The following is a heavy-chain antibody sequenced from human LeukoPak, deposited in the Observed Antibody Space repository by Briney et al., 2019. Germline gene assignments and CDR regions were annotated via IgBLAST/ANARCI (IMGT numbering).Heavy chain of an antibody. J-gene: IGHJ5*02. V-gene: IGHV1-2*02. CDR2: INPNSGGT. D-gene: IGHD3-16*01. CDR3: ARREENFMITMGFDP. CDR1: GYTFSDYY. Sequence: GASVKVSCKASGYTFSDYYIHWVRQAPGQGLEWMGWINPNSGGTNYAQKFQGRVTMTRDTSISTAYMELSRLRSDDTAVYYCARREENFMITMGFDPWGQGTLVTVSS.